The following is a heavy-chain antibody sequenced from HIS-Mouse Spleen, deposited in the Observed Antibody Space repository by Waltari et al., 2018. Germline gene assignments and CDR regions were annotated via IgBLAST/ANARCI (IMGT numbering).Heavy chain of an antibody. CDR2: ISWNSGSI. CDR1: GFTFDDYA. CDR3: AKDTYSSSWYYYYYYGMDV. J-gene: IGHJ6*02. V-gene: IGHV3-9*01. D-gene: IGHD6-13*01. Sequence: EVQLVESGGGLVQPGRSLRLSCAASGFTFDDYAMHWVRQAPGKGLEWVSGISWNSGSIGYADSVKGRFTISRDNAKNSLYLQMNSLRAEDTALYYCAKDTYSSSWYYYYYYGMDVWGQGTTVTVSS.